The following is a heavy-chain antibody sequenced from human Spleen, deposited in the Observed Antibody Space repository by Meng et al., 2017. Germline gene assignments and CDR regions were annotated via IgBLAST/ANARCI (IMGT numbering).Heavy chain of an antibody. D-gene: IGHD6-19*01. Sequence: QVQLVQSGAEVKKPGASVKVSCKASGYTFTSYAMHWVRQAPGQRLEWMGWINAGNGNTKYSQKFQSRVTMTTDTSTTTAYMELRSLRSDDSALYYCVKHSSDWSLDSWGQGTLVTVSS. CDR2: INAGNGNT. CDR1: GYTFTSYA. CDR3: VKHSSDWSLDS. V-gene: IGHV1-3*01. J-gene: IGHJ4*02.